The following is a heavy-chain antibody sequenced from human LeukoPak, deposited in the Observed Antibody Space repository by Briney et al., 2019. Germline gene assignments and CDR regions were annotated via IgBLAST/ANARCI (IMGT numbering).Heavy chain of an antibody. D-gene: IGHD3-16*01. V-gene: IGHV4-39*01. CDR1: DGSISSSSYY. CDR3: ARHWYSTFVWFDP. J-gene: IGHJ5*02. Sequence: SETLSLTCTVSDGSISSSSYYWGWIRQPPGKGLEWIGSIYYSGSTYYNPSLKSRVTISVDTSKNQFSLKLSSVTAADTAVYYCARHWYSTFVWFDPWGQGTLVTVSS. CDR2: IYYSGST.